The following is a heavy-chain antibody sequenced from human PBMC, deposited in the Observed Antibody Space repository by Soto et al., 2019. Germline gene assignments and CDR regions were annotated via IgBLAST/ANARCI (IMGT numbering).Heavy chain of an antibody. Sequence: QVQLQESGPGLVKPSQTLSLTCTVSGGSISSGGYYWSWIRQHPGKGLEWIGYIYYSGSTYYNPSSKSRVTISLATCKTQSSLKLSYVTAADTAAYYCAREPLTWGQGTLVTVSS. CDR3: AREPLT. CDR1: GGSISSGGYY. J-gene: IGHJ4*02. V-gene: IGHV4-31*03. CDR2: IYYSGST.